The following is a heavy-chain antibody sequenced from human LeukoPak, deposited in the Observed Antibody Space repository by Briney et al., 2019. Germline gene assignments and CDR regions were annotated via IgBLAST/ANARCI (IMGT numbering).Heavy chain of an antibody. CDR2: IYSNDNT. CDR3: AGVSKSATTGTVLDY. CDR1: GFTVSNNY. D-gene: IGHD6-13*01. V-gene: IGHV3-53*01. Sequence: QRGGVLRLSCAASGFTVSNNYMSWVRQAPGKGLEWVSLIYSNDNTYEADPVKGRFTISRDNSKNTLYLQMNSLRAEDTAVYYCAGVSKSATTGTVLDYWGQGTLATVS. J-gene: IGHJ4*02.